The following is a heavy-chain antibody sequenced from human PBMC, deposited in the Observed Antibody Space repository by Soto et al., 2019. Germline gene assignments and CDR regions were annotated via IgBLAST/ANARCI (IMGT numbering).Heavy chain of an antibody. CDR1: GYTFTSYG. CDR3: ARVRRIATAGLEYFQH. D-gene: IGHD6-13*01. V-gene: IGHV1-18*01. CDR2: ISAYNGNT. Sequence: ASVKVSCKASGYTFTSYGISWVRQAPGQGLEWMGWISAYNGNTNYAQKLQGRVTMTTDTSTSTAYMELRSLRSDDTAVYYCARVRRIATAGLEYFQHWGQGTLVTVS. J-gene: IGHJ1*01.